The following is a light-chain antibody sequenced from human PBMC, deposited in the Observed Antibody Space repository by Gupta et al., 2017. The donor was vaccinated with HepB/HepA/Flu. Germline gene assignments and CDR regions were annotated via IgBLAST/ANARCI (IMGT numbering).Light chain of an antibody. CDR2: AAS. J-gene: IGKJ4*01. CDR3: QQSYTTPRT. V-gene: IGKV1-39*01. Sequence: DIQMTQSPSSLSAAVGDRVIITCRASQTISKYLNWYQQKPGKAPKLLIYAASNLHGGVPSRFSGSGSGTDFTLTISSFQAEDVATYYCQQSYTTPRTFGGGTKAEI. CDR1: QTISKY.